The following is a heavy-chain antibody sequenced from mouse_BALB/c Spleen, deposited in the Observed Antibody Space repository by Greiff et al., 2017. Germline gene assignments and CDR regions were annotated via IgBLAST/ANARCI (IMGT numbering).Heavy chain of an antibody. CDR3: ARWDGNYEMDY. CDR2: IYPGNGDT. D-gene: IGHD2-1*01. CDR1: GYTFTSYN. V-gene: IGHV1-12*01. J-gene: IGHJ4*01. Sequence: QVQLQQPGAELVKPGASVKMSCKASGYTFTSYNMHWVKQTPGQGLEWIGAIYPGNGDTSYNQKFKGKATLTADKSSSTAYMQLSSLTSEDSAVYYCARWDGNYEMDYWGQGTSVTVSS.